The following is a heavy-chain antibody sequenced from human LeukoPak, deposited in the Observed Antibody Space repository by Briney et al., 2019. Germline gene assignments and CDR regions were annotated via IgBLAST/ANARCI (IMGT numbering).Heavy chain of an antibody. CDR1: GGSFSGYY. V-gene: IGHV4-34*01. Sequence: SETLSLTCAVYGGSFSGYYWSWIRQPPGKGLEWIGEINHNGSTNYNPSLKSRVTISVDTSKNQFSLKLSSVTAADTAVYYCARLVEMATIMDYFDYWGQGTLVTVSS. D-gene: IGHD5-24*01. CDR3: ARLVEMATIMDYFDY. J-gene: IGHJ4*02. CDR2: INHNGST.